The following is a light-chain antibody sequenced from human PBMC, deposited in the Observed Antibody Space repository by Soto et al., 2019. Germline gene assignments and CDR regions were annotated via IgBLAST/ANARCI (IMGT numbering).Light chain of an antibody. CDR2: EVS. CDR1: SSDIGGYHY. J-gene: IGLJ3*02. Sequence: QSALTQPPSASGSPGQSVTISCTGTSSDIGGYHYVSWYQQHPGKAPKFMIYEVSYRPSGVSDRFSGSRSGNTASLTISGLQAEDESDYYCSSYTSSTTWVFGGGTKLTVL. CDR3: SSYTSSTTWV. V-gene: IGLV2-14*01.